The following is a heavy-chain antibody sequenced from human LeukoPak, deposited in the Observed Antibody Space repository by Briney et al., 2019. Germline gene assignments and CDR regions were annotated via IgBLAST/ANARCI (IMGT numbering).Heavy chain of an antibody. D-gene: IGHD2-2*01. Sequence: ASVKVSCKASGGTFSSYTISWVRQAPGQGLEWMGRIIPILGIANYAQKFQGRVTITADKSTSTAYMELSSLRSEDTAVYYCAGLERYYSSTSCSKGKNWFDPWGQGTLVTVSS. CDR2: IIPILGIA. CDR3: AGLERYYSSTSCSKGKNWFDP. J-gene: IGHJ5*02. CDR1: GGTFSSYT. V-gene: IGHV1-69*02.